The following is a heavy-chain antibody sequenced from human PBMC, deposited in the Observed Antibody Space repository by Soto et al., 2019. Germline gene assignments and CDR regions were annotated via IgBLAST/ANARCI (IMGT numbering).Heavy chain of an antibody. CDR1: GASISIGTDY. J-gene: IGHJ4*02. V-gene: IGHV4-39*01. CDR3: ARQHAHDFYDKNIDVP. CDR2: IHYSGST. Sequence: PSETLSLTCDVSGASISIGTDYWGWVRQSPGKGLEWIGNIHYSGSTNYNPSLKDRLSISVDTSKNQFSLKLSSVTAADTAMYYCARQHAHDFYDKNIDVPWGQGTQVTVSS. D-gene: IGHD3-3*01.